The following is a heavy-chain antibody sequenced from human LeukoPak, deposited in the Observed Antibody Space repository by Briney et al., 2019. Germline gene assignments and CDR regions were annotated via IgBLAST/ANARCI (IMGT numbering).Heavy chain of an antibody. Sequence: ASVKVSCKASGGTFSSYAISWLRQAPGQGLEWMGGIIPILGTANYAQKFQGRVTITADESTSTAYMELSSLRSEDTAVYYCARDAYGSGSYHPDYWGQGTLVTVSS. CDR2: IIPILGTA. J-gene: IGHJ4*02. CDR3: ARDAYGSGSYHPDY. CDR1: GGTFSSYA. D-gene: IGHD3-10*01. V-gene: IGHV1-69*13.